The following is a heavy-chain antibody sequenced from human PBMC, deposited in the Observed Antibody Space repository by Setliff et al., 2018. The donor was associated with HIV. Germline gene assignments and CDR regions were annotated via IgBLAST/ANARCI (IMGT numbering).Heavy chain of an antibody. Sequence: WASVKVSCKASGGTFSSYAISWVRQAPGQGLEWMGGIIPIVDIAKYAQKFQDRVTITADKSTRTALMELSSLRSEDTAAYYCARGADRRRDGGTYFYPFDFWGRGTLVTVSS. V-gene: IGHV1-69*10. CDR1: GGTFSSYA. J-gene: IGHJ4*02. CDR3: ARGADRRRDGGTYFYPFDF. CDR2: IIPIVDIA. D-gene: IGHD1-26*01.